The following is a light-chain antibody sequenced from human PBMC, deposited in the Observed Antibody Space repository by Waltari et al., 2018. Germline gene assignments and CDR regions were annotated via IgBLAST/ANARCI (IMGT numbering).Light chain of an antibody. J-gene: IGLJ3*02. CDR3: GSRCTTANLHVL. V-gene: IGLV3-19*01. CDR1: SLRIYS. CDR2: RRD. Sequence: SSDLTQDPAVSVALGQTVRITCQGDSLRIYSANWYQQKPGQAPVLVLYRRDQRPSGIPDRFSGSTSGNIASLTITGAQAEDEADYYGGSRCTTANLHVLFGGGTKLTVL.